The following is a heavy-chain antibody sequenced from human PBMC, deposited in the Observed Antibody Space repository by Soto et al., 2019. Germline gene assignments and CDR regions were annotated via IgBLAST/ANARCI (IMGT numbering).Heavy chain of an antibody. V-gene: IGHV1-18*01. CDR1: GYTFTSYG. J-gene: IGHJ6*02. Sequence: ASVKVSCKASGYTFTSYGISWVRQAPGQGLEWMGWISAYNGNTNYAQKLQGRVTMTTDTSTSTAYMELRSLRSDDTAVYYCASGGGYSGSEIKYYYGRDVWGQGTTVTVSS. D-gene: IGHD5-12*01. CDR2: ISAYNGNT. CDR3: ASGGGYSGSEIKYYYGRDV.